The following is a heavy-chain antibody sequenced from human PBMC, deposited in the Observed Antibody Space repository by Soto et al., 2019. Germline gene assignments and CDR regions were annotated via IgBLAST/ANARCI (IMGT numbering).Heavy chain of an antibody. D-gene: IGHD5-12*01. CDR1: GFIVSSKY. Sequence: EVQLVESGGGLVQPGGSLRLSCAASGFIVSSKYMSWVRQAPGKGLEWVSLIQSGGSTYYAGSVKGRFTISRDNSENTLYLQMSSLRAEDTAVYYCAKGPLGSGYDLVYWGQGTLVTVSS. J-gene: IGHJ4*02. CDR3: AKGPLGSGYDLVY. CDR2: IQSGGST. V-gene: IGHV3-66*01.